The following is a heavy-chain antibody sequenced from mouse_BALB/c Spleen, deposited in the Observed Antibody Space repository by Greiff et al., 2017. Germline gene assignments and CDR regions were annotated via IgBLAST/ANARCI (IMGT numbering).Heavy chain of an antibody. Sequence: QVQLKQSGAELAKPGASVKMSCKASGYTFTSYWMHWVKQRPGQGLEWIGYINPSTGYTEYNQKFKDKATLTADKSSSTAYMQLSSLTSEDSAVYYCARSEYGNYWYFDVWGAGTTVTVSS. J-gene: IGHJ1*01. CDR1: GYTFTSYW. CDR3: ARSEYGNYWYFDV. CDR2: INPSTGYT. D-gene: IGHD2-10*02. V-gene: IGHV1-7*01.